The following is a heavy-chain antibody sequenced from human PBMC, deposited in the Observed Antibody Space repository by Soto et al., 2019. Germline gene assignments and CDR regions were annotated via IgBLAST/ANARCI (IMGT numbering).Heavy chain of an antibody. D-gene: IGHD3-16*02. J-gene: IGHJ5*02. CDR3: AREYRYMITFGGVIVENWFDP. V-gene: IGHV4-31*02. CDR1: GGSISSGGYY. CDR2: IYYSGST. Sequence: KPSETLSLTCTVSGGSISSGGYYWSWIRQHPGKGLEWIGYIYYSGSTYYNPSLKSRVTISVDTSKNQFSLKLSSVTAADTAVYYCAREYRYMITFGGVIVENWFDPWGQGTLVTVSS.